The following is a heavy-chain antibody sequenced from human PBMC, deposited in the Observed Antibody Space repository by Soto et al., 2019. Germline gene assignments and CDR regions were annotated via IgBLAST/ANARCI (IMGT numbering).Heavy chain of an antibody. Sequence: GESLKISCKGSGYSFTDYWIGWVRQMPGKGLEWMGIIYPGDSDTTYSPSFQGQVTISADKSINTAYLRWNSLKASDTAMYYCARRGSGRYYYYYGMDVWGQGTTVTVSS. CDR1: GYSFTDYW. V-gene: IGHV5-51*01. D-gene: IGHD6-25*01. CDR2: IYPGDSDT. CDR3: ARRGSGRYYYYYGMDV. J-gene: IGHJ6*02.